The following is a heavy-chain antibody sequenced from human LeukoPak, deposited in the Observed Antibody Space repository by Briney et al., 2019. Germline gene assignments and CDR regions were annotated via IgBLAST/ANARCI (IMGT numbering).Heavy chain of an antibody. J-gene: IGHJ4*02. D-gene: IGHD2-2*02. CDR3: AGYHCTSSSCYRAYDY. CDR1: GFTFSSYA. Sequence: PGGSLRLSCAASGFTFSSYAMSWVRQAPGKGLEWVSAISGSGGSTYYADSVRGRFTISRDNSESTLYLQMNSLRAEDTAVYYCAGYHCTSSSCYRAYDYWGQGSLVIVSS. CDR2: ISGSGGST. V-gene: IGHV3-23*01.